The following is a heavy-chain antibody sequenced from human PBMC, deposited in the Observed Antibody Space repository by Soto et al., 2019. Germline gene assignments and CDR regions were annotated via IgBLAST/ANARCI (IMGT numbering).Heavy chain of an antibody. J-gene: IGHJ5*02. CDR3: VRDGTKTLRDWFDP. Sequence: SETLSLTCTVSGASISGYYWSWIRKSAGKGLEWIGRIYATGTTDCNPSLKSRVMMSVDTSKKQFSLKLRSVTAADTAVYYCVRDGTKTLRDWFDPWGQGISVTVSS. CDR2: IYATGTT. D-gene: IGHD1-1*01. CDR1: GASISGYY. V-gene: IGHV4-4*07.